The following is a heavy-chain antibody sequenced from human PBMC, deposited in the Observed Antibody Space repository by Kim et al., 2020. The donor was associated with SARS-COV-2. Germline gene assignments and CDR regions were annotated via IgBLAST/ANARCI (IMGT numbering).Heavy chain of an antibody. CDR3: ARGEAENYDFWSGYVINYGMDV. Sequence: SETLSLTCTVSGGSISSYYWSWIRQPPGKGLEWIGYIYYSGSTNYNPSLKSRVTISVDTSKNQFSLKLSSVTAADTAVYYCARGEAENYDFWSGYVINYGMDVWGQGTTVTVSS. J-gene: IGHJ6*02. D-gene: IGHD3-3*01. V-gene: IGHV4-59*13. CDR2: IYYSGST. CDR1: GGSISSYY.